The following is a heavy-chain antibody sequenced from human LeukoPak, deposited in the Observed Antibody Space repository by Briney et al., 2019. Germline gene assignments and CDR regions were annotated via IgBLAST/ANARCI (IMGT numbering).Heavy chain of an antibody. CDR2: ISSNGGRT. CDR1: GVTFSSYA. V-gene: IGHV3-64D*09. Sequence: PGGSLRLSCLASGVTFSSYAMHWVRQAPGKGLEYVSTISSNGGRTYYADSVKDRFTISRDNSKNTMYLQMSSLRDEDTAVYYRVKRDPGSYNFAFDIWGQGTMVTVSS. CDR3: VKRDPGSYNFAFDI. J-gene: IGHJ3*02. D-gene: IGHD3-10*01.